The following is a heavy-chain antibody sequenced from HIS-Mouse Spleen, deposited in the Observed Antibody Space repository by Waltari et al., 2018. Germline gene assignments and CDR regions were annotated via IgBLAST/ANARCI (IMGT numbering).Heavy chain of an antibody. CDR3: ARDHRNNWAIRD. Sequence: QVQLVESGGGVVQPGRSLRLSCAASVSTFSSYAIHGVRQAPGKGLEWVAVISYDGSNKYYADSVKGRFTISRDNSKNTLYLQMNSLRAEDTAVYYCARDHRNNWAIRDWGQGTLVTVSS. CDR2: ISYDGSNK. CDR1: VSTFSSYA. D-gene: IGHD1-20*01. V-gene: IGHV3-30-3*01. J-gene: IGHJ4*02.